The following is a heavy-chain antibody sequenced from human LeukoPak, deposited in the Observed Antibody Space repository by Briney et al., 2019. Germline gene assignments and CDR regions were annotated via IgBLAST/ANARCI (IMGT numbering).Heavy chain of an antibody. CDR2: IIPIFGTA. CDR1: GGTFSSYA. Sequence: AASVKVSCTASGGTFSSYAISWVRQAPGQGLEWMGGIIPIFGTANYAQKFQGRVTITADESTSTAYMELSSLRSEDTAVYYCASGATVTNWFDPWGQGTLVTVSS. CDR3: ASGATVTNWFDP. J-gene: IGHJ5*02. D-gene: IGHD4-17*01. V-gene: IGHV1-69*13.